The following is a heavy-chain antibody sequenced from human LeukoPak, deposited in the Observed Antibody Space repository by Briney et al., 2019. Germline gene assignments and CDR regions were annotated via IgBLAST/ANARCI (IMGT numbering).Heavy chain of an antibody. J-gene: IGHJ6*03. CDR1: GSTFSDYH. CDR2: ISNTDDSI. CDR3: ARAPAVYFFYIDV. V-gene: IGHV3-11*04. Sequence: GGSLRLSCAASGSTFSDYHMTWIRQAPGKGLERVSYISNTDDSINYADSVSGRFTISRDNAKSSVHLQMNSLRVEDTAVYYCARAPAVYFFYIDVWGEGTTVTVSS.